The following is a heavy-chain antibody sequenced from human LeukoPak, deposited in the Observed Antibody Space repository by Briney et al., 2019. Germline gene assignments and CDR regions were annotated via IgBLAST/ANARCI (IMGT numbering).Heavy chain of an antibody. D-gene: IGHD5-18*01. Sequence: GGSLRLPCAASGFTFSSYAMHWVRQAPGKGLEWVAVISYDGSNKYYADSVKGRFTISRDNSKNTLYLQMNSLRAEDTAVYYCARAVDTAMVTKGFDYWGQGTLVTVSS. V-gene: IGHV3-30*04. CDR1: GFTFSSYA. CDR3: ARAVDTAMVTKGFDY. CDR2: ISYDGSNK. J-gene: IGHJ4*02.